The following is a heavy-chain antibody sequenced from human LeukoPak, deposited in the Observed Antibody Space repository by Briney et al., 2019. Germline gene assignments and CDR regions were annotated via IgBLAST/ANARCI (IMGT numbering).Heavy chain of an antibody. CDR3: ARGRLECSGGSCYYPYFDY. CDR1: GGSFSGYY. D-gene: IGHD2-15*01. V-gene: IGHV4-34*01. Sequence: PSETLSLTCAVYGGSFSGYYWSWIRQPPEKGLEWIGEINHSGSTNYNPSLKSRVTISVDTSKNQFSLKLSSVTAADTAVYYCARGRLECSGGSCYYPYFDYWGQGTLVTVSS. J-gene: IGHJ4*02. CDR2: INHSGST.